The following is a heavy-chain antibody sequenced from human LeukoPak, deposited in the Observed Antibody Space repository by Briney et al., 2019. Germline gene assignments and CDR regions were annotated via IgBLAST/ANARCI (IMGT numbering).Heavy chain of an antibody. Sequence: GGSLRLSCAASGFTLSSYSMNWVRQAPGKGLEWVSYISSSSSTIYYADSVKGRFTISRDNAKNSLYLQMNSLRAEDTAVYYCAREPVLLWFGEFPDAFDIWGQGTMVTVSS. V-gene: IGHV3-48*04. CDR1: GFTLSSYS. J-gene: IGHJ3*02. CDR3: AREPVLLWFGEFPDAFDI. CDR2: ISSSSSTI. D-gene: IGHD3-10*01.